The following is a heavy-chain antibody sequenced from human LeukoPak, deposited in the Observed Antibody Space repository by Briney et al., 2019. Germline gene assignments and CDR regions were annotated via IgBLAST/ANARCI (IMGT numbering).Heavy chain of an antibody. D-gene: IGHD4-17*01. CDR3: ARVPTAVTTWFDY. J-gene: IGHJ4*02. CDR1: GGTFSSYA. CDR2: IIPSFGTA. V-gene: IGHV1-69*05. Sequence: ASVKVSCKASGGTFSSYAISWVRQAPGQGLEWMGGIIPSFGTANYAQKFQGRVTITTDESTSTAYMELSSLRSEDTAVHYCARVPTAVTTWFDYWGQGTLVTVSS.